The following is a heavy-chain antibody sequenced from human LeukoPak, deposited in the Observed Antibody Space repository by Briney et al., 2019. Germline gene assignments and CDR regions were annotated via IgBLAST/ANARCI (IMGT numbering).Heavy chain of an antibody. V-gene: IGHV4-4*02. J-gene: IGHJ3*02. CDR2: IYHSGST. Sequence: TSGTLSLTCAVSGGSISSSNWWSWVRQPPGKGREWIGEIYHSGSTNYNPSLKSRVTISVDKSKNQFSLKLSSVTAADTAVYYCASPSGSPGYSGSYGFFDIWGQGTMVTVSS. CDR3: ASPSGSPGYSGSYGFFDI. D-gene: IGHD1-26*01. CDR1: GGSISSSNW.